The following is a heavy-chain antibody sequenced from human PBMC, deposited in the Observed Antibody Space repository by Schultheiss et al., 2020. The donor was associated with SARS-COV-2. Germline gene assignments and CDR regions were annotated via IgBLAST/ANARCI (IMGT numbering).Heavy chain of an antibody. CDR2: IYFSGNT. D-gene: IGHD3-22*01. V-gene: IGHV4-59*01. CDR3: ARAVYYDSSGYIPGGAFDI. CDR1: GGSINSYY. J-gene: IGHJ3*02. Sequence: SETLSLTCTVSGGSINSYYWNWIRQTPGKGLEWIGYIYFSGNTNYNPSLKSRVTISVDTSKNQFSLKLSSVTAADTAVYYCARAVYYDSSGYIPGGAFDIWGQGTMVTVSS.